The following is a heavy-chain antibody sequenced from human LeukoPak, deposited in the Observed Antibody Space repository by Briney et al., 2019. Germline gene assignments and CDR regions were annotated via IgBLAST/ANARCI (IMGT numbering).Heavy chain of an antibody. CDR2: IYYSGST. D-gene: IGHD3-16*02. Sequence: SETLSLTCTVSGGSISSYYWSWIRQPPGKGLEWIGYIYYSGSTNYNPSLKSRVTISVDTSKNQFSLKLSSVTAADTAVYYCARGVWGSYRHFDIWGQGTMVTVSS. J-gene: IGHJ3*02. CDR1: GGSISSYY. V-gene: IGHV4-59*01. CDR3: ARGVWGSYRHFDI.